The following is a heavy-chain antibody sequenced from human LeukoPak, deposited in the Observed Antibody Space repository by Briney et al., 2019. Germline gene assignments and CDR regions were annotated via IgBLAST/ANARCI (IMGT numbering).Heavy chain of an antibody. V-gene: IGHV4-34*01. D-gene: IGHD6-25*01. Sequence: PSETLSLTCAVYGGXFSXYYXXWIXXPPXKXXEXIGEINHSGRTNYNPSLKSRVTISVDTSKNQFSLKLSSVTAADTAVYYCASRNIAAWSYFDYWGQGTLVTVSS. J-gene: IGHJ4*02. CDR2: INHSGRT. CDR1: GGXFSXYY. CDR3: ASRNIAAWSYFDY.